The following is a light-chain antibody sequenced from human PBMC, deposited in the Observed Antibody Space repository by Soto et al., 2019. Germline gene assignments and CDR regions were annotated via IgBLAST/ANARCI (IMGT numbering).Light chain of an antibody. V-gene: IGKV1-39*01. CDR3: QQSYSTPIT. Sequence: DIQVTQSPSSLSASVGERVTITCRASQSISSYLNWYQQKPGEAPKLLIYATSTLPSGVPSRFSGSGSGTDFTLTITSLQPEDFATYYCQQSYSTPITFGQGTRLEI. CDR1: QSISSY. CDR2: ATS. J-gene: IGKJ5*01.